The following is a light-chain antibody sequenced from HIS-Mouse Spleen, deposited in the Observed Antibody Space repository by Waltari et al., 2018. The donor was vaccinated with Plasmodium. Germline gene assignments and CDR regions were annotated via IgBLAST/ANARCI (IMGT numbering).Light chain of an antibody. Sequence: EIQMTQSPSTLSSSGRHRVTLTCPARQSISIRLAWYQQKPGQAPKLLIYRASSLESGIPSRFRGSGSGTEFTLTISSLQSDDFATYYCQQYNSYSWTFGPGTKVEIK. CDR2: RAS. V-gene: IGKV1-5*03. CDR3: QQYNSYSWT. J-gene: IGKJ1*01. CDR1: QSISIR.